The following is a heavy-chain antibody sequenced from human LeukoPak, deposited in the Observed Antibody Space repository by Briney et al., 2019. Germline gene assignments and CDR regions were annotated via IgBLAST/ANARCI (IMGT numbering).Heavy chain of an antibody. D-gene: IGHD3-16*01. V-gene: IGHV1-2*02. CDR1: GYTFTDHY. CDR3: ARASTFYSYGMDV. Sequence: ASVKVSCKASGYTFTDHYMHWVRQAPGQGLEWMGWINPNSGGTNFAQKFQGRVTMTRDTSISTAYMELSRLRSDDTAVYYCARASTFYSYGMDVWGQGTTVTVSS. CDR2: INPNSGGT. J-gene: IGHJ6*02.